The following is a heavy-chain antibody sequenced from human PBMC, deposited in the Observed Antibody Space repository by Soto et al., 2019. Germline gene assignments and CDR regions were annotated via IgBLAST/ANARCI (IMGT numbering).Heavy chain of an antibody. CDR1: GYSFTSYW. D-gene: IGHD6-19*01. V-gene: IGHV5-51*01. J-gene: IGHJ4*02. CDR2: IYPGDSDT. CDR3: ARHTVRYSSGWNIDDY. Sequence: PGESLKISCKGSGYSFTSYWIGWVRQMPGKGLEWMGIIYPGDSDTRYSPSFQGQVTISADKSISTAYLQWSSLKASDTAMYYCARHTVRYSSGWNIDDYWGQGTLVTVSS.